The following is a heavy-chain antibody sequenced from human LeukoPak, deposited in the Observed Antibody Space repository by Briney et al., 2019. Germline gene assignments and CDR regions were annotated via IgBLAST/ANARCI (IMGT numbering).Heavy chain of an antibody. CDR2: INSGGTT. D-gene: IGHD2-15*01. Sequence: GGSLRLSCAASGFTVSSNYMNWVRQAPGKGLEWVSVINSGGTTDYADSVEGRFTISRDISENKLYLQMSSLRDDDTAVYYCARGLPGWSICLGNWGQGTLVTVSS. J-gene: IGHJ4*02. CDR1: GFTVSSNY. V-gene: IGHV3-66*01. CDR3: ARGLPGWSICLGN.